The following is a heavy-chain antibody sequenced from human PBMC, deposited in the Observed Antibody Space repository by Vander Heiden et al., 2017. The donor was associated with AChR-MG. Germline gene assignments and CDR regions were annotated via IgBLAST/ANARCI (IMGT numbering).Heavy chain of an antibody. CDR1: GFTFSGSA. V-gene: IGHV3-73*02. D-gene: IGHD6-19*01. CDR3: TRGVAVAATGD. Sequence: EVQLVESGGGLVQPGGSLKLSCAASGFTFSGSAMHWVRQASGKGLEWVGRIRSKANSYATAYAASVKGRFTISRDDSKNTAYLQMNSLKTEDTAVYYCTRGVAVAATGDWGQGTLVTVSS. J-gene: IGHJ4*02. CDR2: IRSKANSYAT.